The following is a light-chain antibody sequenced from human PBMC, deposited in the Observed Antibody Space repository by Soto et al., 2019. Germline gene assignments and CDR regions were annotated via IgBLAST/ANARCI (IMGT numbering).Light chain of an antibody. Sequence: QPASVSGSPGQAITISCTGSSSDFGGYNYISWYQQHPGKAPKVMIYDVRSRPSGVSDRFSGSKSGNTASLTISGLQAEDEADYYCSSYTTTTPWVFGGGTKLTVL. CDR3: SSYTTTTPWV. CDR1: SSDFGGYNY. V-gene: IGLV2-14*01. CDR2: DVR. J-gene: IGLJ3*02.